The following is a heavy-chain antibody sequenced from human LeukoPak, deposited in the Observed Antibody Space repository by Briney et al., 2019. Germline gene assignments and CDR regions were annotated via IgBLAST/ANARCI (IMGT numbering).Heavy chain of an antibody. J-gene: IGHJ4*02. D-gene: IGHD3-16*01. V-gene: IGHV3-21*01. CDR3: ARDAFAGV. Sequence: GGSLRLSCAASGFTVSSNYMSWVRQAPGKGLEWVSSISSSSSYIYYADSVKGRFTISRDNAKNSLYLQMNSLRAEDTAVYYCARDAFAGVWGQGTLVTVSS. CDR2: ISSSSSYI. CDR1: GFTVSSNY.